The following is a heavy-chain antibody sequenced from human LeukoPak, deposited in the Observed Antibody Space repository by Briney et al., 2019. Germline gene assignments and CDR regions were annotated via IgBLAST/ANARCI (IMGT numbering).Heavy chain of an antibody. Sequence: GRSLRLSCAASGFIFNDHPMYWVRQPPGKGPEWVSAITWDSTNTGYADSVKGRFTISRDNAKNSLYLQMNSLRPEDTALYYCARASYYYDTSGLGAFDIWGQGTMVTVSS. J-gene: IGHJ3*02. CDR1: GFIFNDHP. V-gene: IGHV3-9*01. CDR2: ITWDSTNT. CDR3: ARASYYYDTSGLGAFDI. D-gene: IGHD3-22*01.